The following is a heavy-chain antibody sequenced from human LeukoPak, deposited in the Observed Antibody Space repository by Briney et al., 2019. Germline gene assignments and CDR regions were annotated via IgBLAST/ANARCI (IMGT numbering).Heavy chain of an antibody. V-gene: IGHV1-18*01. CDR1: GYTFTSYG. D-gene: IGHD1-14*01. Sequence: ASVKVSCKASGYTFTSYGISWVRQAPGQGLEWMGWISAYNGNTNYAQKFQGRVTMTRDTSISTAYMELSRLRSDDTAVYYCARVGPGPDAFDIWGQGTMVTVSS. CDR2: ISAYNGNT. J-gene: IGHJ3*02. CDR3: ARVGPGPDAFDI.